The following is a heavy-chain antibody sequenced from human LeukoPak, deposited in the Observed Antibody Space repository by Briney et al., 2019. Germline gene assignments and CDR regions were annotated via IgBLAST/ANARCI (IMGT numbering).Heavy chain of an antibody. D-gene: IGHD2-8*02. J-gene: IGHJ4*02. CDR1: GFTFTNYL. CDR2: IAPSDDTT. CDR3: VREESGGYFDY. Sequence: ASVKVSCKSFGFTFTNYLLHSVRQAPGQGLEWVGRIAPSDDTTNYAQKFRSRVSMTRDTSTSMVYMELSRLRCDDTAIYYCVREESGGYFDYWGQGTLVTVSS. V-gene: IGHV1-46*01.